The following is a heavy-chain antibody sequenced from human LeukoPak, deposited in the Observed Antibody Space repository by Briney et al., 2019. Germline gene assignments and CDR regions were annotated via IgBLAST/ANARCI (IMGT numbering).Heavy chain of an antibody. CDR2: INPSGGST. CDR3: ARDQGDDSSGYYGTDAFDI. V-gene: IGHV1-46*01. Sequence: ASVKVSCKASGYTFTSYYMYWVRQAPGQGLEWMGIINPSGGSTSYAQKFQGRVTMTRDTSTSTVYMELSSLRSEDTAVYYCARDQGDDSSGYYGTDAFDIWGQGTMVTVSS. D-gene: IGHD3-22*01. CDR1: GYTFTSYY. J-gene: IGHJ3*02.